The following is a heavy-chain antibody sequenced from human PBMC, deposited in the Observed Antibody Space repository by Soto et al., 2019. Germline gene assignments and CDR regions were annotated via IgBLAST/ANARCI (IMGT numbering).Heavy chain of an antibody. CDR1: GGSIGSYY. J-gene: IGHJ4*02. V-gene: IGHV4-59*12. CDR3: ARGHLQTTVTKRYFDY. CDR2: IYYSGST. D-gene: IGHD4-17*01. Sequence: PSETLSLTCTVSGGSIGSYYWSWIRQPPGKGLEWIGYIYYSGSTNYNPSLKSRVTISVDTSKDQFSLKLSSVTAADTAVYYCARGHLQTTVTKRYFDYWGQGTLVTVSS.